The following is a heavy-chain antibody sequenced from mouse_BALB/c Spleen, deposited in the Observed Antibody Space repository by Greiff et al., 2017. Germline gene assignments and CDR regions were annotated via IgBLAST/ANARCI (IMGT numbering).Heavy chain of an antibody. CDR3: GRSITTVVATDY. Sequence: VQLKESGPELVKPGASVKMSCKASGYTFTSYVMHWVKQKPGQGLEWIGYINPYNDGTKYNEKFKGKATLTSDKSSSTAHMELLSLTSEDSAVYYCGRSITTVVATDYWGQGTLVTVSA. CDR2: INPYNDGT. CDR1: GYTFTSYV. D-gene: IGHD1-1*01. J-gene: IGHJ3*01. V-gene: IGHV1-14*01.